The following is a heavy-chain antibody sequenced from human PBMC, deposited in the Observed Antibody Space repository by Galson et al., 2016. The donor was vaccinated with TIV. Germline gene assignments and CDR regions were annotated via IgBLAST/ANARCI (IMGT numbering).Heavy chain of an antibody. CDR2: IDPRSVAT. D-gene: IGHD3-22*01. V-gene: IGHV1-2*02. CDR3: ARADTTHFSDTSGYYYGDAFDI. J-gene: IGHJ4*02. CDR1: GDTFTGYY. Sequence: SVKVSCKASGDTFTGYYVHWVRQAPGQGLEWMGWIDPRSVATNYAQKFQGRVTMTRDTSISTAHMELTRLTPDDTAVYYCARADTTHFSDTSGYYYGDAFDIWGQGTLVTVSS.